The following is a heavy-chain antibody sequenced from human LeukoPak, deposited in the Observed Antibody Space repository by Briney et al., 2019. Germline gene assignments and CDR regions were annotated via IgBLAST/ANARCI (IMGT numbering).Heavy chain of an antibody. D-gene: IGHD3-22*01. CDR3: AKDWKYYYDMGFNP. CDR1: GFTFSTYS. Sequence: GGSLRLSCAASGFTFSTYSMSWVRQAPGKGLEWVSAISGSGGSTYYADSVKGRFTISRDNSKNTLYLQMNSLRAEDTAVYYCAKDWKYYYDMGFNPWGQGTLVTVSS. J-gene: IGHJ5*02. CDR2: ISGSGGST. V-gene: IGHV3-23*01.